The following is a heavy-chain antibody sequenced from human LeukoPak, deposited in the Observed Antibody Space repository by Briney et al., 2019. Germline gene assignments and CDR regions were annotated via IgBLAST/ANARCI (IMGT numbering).Heavy chain of an antibody. CDR3: TKDKPTDNYGMDV. CDR1: GFTFDDYA. Sequence: PGRSLRLSCAASGFTFDDYAMHWVRQAPGKGLEWVSGISWNSGSIGYADSVKGRFTISRDNVENSLFLQMNSLRAEDTALYYCTKDKPTDNYGMDVWGQGTTVTVSS. CDR2: ISWNSGSI. V-gene: IGHV3-9*01. D-gene: IGHD4-17*01. J-gene: IGHJ6*02.